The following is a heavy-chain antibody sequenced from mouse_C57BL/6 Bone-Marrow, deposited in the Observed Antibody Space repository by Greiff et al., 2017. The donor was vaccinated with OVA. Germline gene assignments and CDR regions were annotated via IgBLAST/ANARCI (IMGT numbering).Heavy chain of an antibody. CDR3: THYYGSSYDWYFDV. CDR1: GYTFTDYE. D-gene: IGHD1-1*01. J-gene: IGHJ1*03. Sequence: VQLQQSGAELVRPGASVTLSCKASGYTFTDYEMHWVKQTPVHGLEWIGAIDPETGGTAYNQKFKGKAILTADKSSSTAYMELRSLTSEDSAVYYCTHYYGSSYDWYFDVWGTGTTVTVSS. CDR2: IDPETGGT. V-gene: IGHV1-15*01.